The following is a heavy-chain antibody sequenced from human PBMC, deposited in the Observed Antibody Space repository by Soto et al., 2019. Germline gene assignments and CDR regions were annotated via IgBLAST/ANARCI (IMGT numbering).Heavy chain of an antibody. CDR3: ARGPRDEGGSDDYYYYYYGMDV. CDR2: IYHGET. CDR1: GYSISRGYY. D-gene: IGHD5-12*01. J-gene: IGHJ6*02. Sequence: KTSETLSLTCVVSGYSISRGYYWGWIRQSPGKGLEWIGSIYHGETYYNPSLKSRVTISVDRSKNQFSLKLSSVTAADTAVYYCARGPRDEGGSDDYYYYYYGMDVWGQGTTVTVSS. V-gene: IGHV4-38-2*01.